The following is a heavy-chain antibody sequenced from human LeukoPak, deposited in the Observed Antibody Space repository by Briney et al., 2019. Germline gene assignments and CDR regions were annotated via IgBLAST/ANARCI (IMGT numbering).Heavy chain of an antibody. Sequence: GGSLRLSCAASGFTFSSYSMNWVRQAPGKGLEWVSLIYSGGSAYYADSVKGRFTISRDDSKNMVFLQMNSLRAEDTAVYYCARERAVAVANFGNNWFDPWGQGTLVTVSS. D-gene: IGHD6-19*01. CDR1: GFTFSSYS. CDR3: ARERAVAVANFGNNWFDP. V-gene: IGHV3-53*01. J-gene: IGHJ5*02. CDR2: IYSGGSA.